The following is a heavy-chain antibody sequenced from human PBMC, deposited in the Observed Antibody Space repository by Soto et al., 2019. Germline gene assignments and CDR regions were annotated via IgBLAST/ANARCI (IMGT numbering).Heavy chain of an antibody. Sequence: ASVKVSCKASGYTFTGYYMHWLRQAPGQGLEWTGWINPNRGGTNYAQKFQGWVTMTRDTSISTAYMELSRLRSDDTAVYYCARGGRGQLLWFGESILGEFDYWGQGTLVTVSS. D-gene: IGHD3-10*01. CDR2: INPNRGGT. CDR1: GYTFTGYY. CDR3: ARGGRGQLLWFGESILGEFDY. J-gene: IGHJ4*02. V-gene: IGHV1-2*04.